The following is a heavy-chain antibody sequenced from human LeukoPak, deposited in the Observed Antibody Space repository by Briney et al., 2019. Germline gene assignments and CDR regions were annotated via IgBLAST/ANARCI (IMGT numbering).Heavy chain of an antibody. CDR2: IDPSDSYT. Sequence: GASLKISCKGSGYTLTNYWISWVRQMPGKGLEWMGRIDPSDSYTIYNPSFQGHVTISDDKSINTAYLQWSSLEASDTAMYYCTRRRYSGDAFDIWGQGTMVTVSS. J-gene: IGHJ3*02. CDR1: GYTLTNYW. CDR3: TRRRYSGDAFDI. V-gene: IGHV5-10-1*01. D-gene: IGHD5-12*01.